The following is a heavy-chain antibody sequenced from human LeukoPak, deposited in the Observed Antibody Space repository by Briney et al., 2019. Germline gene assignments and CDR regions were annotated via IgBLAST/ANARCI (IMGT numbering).Heavy chain of an antibody. D-gene: IGHD2-21*01. CDR1: GGTFSSYA. V-gene: IGHV1-69*13. CDR2: IIPIFGTA. Sequence: PVKVSCKASGGTFSSYAISWVRQAPGQGLEWIGGIIPIFGTANYAQKFQGRVTITADESTSTAYMELSSLRSEDTAVYYCARVDTYCGGDCYDPTDFDYWGQGTLVTVSS. CDR3: ARVDTYCGGDCYDPTDFDY. J-gene: IGHJ4*02.